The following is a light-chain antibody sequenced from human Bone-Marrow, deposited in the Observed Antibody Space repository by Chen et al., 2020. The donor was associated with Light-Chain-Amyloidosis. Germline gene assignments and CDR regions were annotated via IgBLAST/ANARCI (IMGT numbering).Light chain of an antibody. V-gene: IGLV3-25*03. J-gene: IGLJ2*01. CDR3: QSADSSGTYEVI. Sequence: YELTQPPWVSVSPGQTARITCSGDDLPTKYAYWYQQKPGQAPVMVIHRDTERPSGISERFSGSSSGTTATLTISGVQAEDEADYHCQSADSSGTYEVIFGGGTKLTVL. CDR2: RDT. CDR1: DLPTKY.